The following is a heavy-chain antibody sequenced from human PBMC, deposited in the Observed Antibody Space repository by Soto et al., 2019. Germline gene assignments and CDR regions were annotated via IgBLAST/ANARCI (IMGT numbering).Heavy chain of an antibody. CDR1: GGSISSXX. Sequence: QVQLQESGPGLVKPSETLSLTCTVSGGSISSXXWXXXRQPPGKGLEWIGYIDYSGRTNYNPSLKSRVSISVDTSKNQFSLMLNSVTAADTAMYYCSRDGASSSWHGMDVWGQGTTVTVSS. J-gene: IGHJ6*02. V-gene: IGHV4-59*01. CDR3: SRDGASSSWHGMDV. CDR2: IDYSGRT. D-gene: IGHD6-19*01.